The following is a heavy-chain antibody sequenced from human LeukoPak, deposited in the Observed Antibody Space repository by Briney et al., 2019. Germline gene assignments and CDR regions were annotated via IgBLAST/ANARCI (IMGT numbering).Heavy chain of an antibody. V-gene: IGHV3-23*01. Sequence: GGSLRLSCAASGFTFSSYAMSWVRQAPGKGLEWVSAISGSGGSTYYADSVKGRFTISRDNSKNTLYLQMNSLRAEDTAVYYCTKASAMIVVVSKHFDYWGQGTLVTVSS. CDR2: ISGSGGST. CDR1: GFTFSSYA. CDR3: TKASAMIVVVSKHFDY. J-gene: IGHJ4*02. D-gene: IGHD3-22*01.